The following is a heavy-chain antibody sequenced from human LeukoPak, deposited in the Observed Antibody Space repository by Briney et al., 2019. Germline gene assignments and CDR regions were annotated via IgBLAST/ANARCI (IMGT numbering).Heavy chain of an antibody. Sequence: GGSLRLSCAASGFSVSNTYMSWVRQAPGKGLEWVSIIYSGGNTYYADSVRGRFTISRDNSNKMLYLQMNSLRDEDTAVYYCARRPAGSSLDYWGQGTLVTVSS. CDR2: IYSGGNT. CDR3: ARRPAGSSLDY. V-gene: IGHV3-53*05. CDR1: GFSVSNTY. J-gene: IGHJ4*02. D-gene: IGHD1-26*01.